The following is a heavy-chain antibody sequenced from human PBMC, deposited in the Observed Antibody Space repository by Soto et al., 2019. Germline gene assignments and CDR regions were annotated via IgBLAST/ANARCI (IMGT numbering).Heavy chain of an antibody. V-gene: IGHV3-30*18. CDR1: GFTFSSYG. Sequence: GGSLRLSCAASGFTFSSYGMHWVRQAPGKGLEWVAVISYDGSNKYYADSVKGRFTISRDNSKNTLYLQMNSLRAEDTAVYYCAKDPYMVRGPFDYWGQGTLVTVSS. D-gene: IGHD3-10*01. CDR3: AKDPYMVRGPFDY. J-gene: IGHJ4*02. CDR2: ISYDGSNK.